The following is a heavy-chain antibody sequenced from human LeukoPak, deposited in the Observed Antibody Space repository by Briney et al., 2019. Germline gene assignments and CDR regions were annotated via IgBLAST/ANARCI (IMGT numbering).Heavy chain of an antibody. CDR2: ISSGSTYI. CDR3: ARDRIYSGIYHDTFDI. J-gene: IGHJ3*02. D-gene: IGHD1-26*01. V-gene: IGHV3-21*01. CDR1: GLTFSSYS. Sequence: GGSLRLSCAASGLTFSSYSMSWVRQAPGKGLEWVSSISSGSTYIYYADSMKGRFTISRDNAKNSLYLQMNTLRAEDTAVYYCARDRIYSGIYHDTFDIWGHGTMVTVSS.